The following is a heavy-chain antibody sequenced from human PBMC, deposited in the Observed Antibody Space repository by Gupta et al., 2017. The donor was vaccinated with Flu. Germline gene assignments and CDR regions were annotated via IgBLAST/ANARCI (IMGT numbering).Heavy chain of an antibody. Sequence: QVQLVESGGGVVQPGMSLRLSCPASVLTFSSDGMHWVRQTPGEGLGWVAVIWYDGSNKYYADSVKGRFTISRDNSKNTLYLQMNSLRAEDTAVYYCARVLVGATSPPDYWGQGTLVTVSS. CDR1: VLTFSSDG. CDR3: ARVLVGATSPPDY. V-gene: IGHV3-33*01. J-gene: IGHJ4*02. CDR2: IWYDGSNK. D-gene: IGHD1-26*01.